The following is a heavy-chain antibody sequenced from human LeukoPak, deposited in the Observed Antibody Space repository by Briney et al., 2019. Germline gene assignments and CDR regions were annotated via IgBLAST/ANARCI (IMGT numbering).Heavy chain of an antibody. CDR1: GFTFSTYW. V-gene: IGHV3-48*01. CDR3: ARDPLSSSSFDL. J-gene: IGHJ4*02. CDR2: ISSRSATI. Sequence: GGSLRLSCAASGFTFSTYWMTWVRQVPGKGLEWVSYISSRSATIYYADSVKGRFTISRDNAKNSLYLQMNSLRAEDTAVYYCARDPLSSSSFDLWGQGTLVTVSS. D-gene: IGHD6-13*01.